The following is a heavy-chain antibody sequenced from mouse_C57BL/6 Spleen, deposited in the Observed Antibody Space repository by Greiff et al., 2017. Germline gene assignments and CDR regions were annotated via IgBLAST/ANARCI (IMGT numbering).Heavy chain of an antibody. Sequence: EVKLQESGPELVKPGASVKISCKASGYSFTGYFMNWVKQSHGKSLEWIGRINPYNGDTFYNQKFKGKATLTVDKSSSTAHMELLSLTSEDFAVYYCARHDYDDRSSFYAMDYWGQGTSVTVSS. D-gene: IGHD2-4*01. J-gene: IGHJ4*01. CDR3: ARHDYDDRSSFYAMDY. CDR1: GYSFTGYF. CDR2: INPYNGDT. V-gene: IGHV1-37*01.